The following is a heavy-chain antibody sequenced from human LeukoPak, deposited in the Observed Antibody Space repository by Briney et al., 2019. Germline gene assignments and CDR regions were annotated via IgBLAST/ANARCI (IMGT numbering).Heavy chain of an antibody. CDR1: GYSFTSYW. CDR2: IDPSDSYT. D-gene: IGHD6-13*01. Sequence: GESLKIYCKGSGYSFTSYWISWVRQMPGKGLEWMGRIDPSDSYTNYSPSFQGHVTISADKSISTAYLQWSSLKASDTAMYYCANTAAGTESNWFDPWGQGTLVTVSS. V-gene: IGHV5-10-1*01. CDR3: ANTAAGTESNWFDP. J-gene: IGHJ5*02.